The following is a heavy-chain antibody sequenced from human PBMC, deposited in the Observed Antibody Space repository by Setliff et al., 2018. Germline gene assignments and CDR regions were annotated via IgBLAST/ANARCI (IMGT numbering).Heavy chain of an antibody. CDR1: GYIFNDFY. CDR3: ARTKGFVDGYLDP. V-gene: IGHV1-2*02. J-gene: IGHJ5*02. CDR2: ISPKSGGT. D-gene: IGHD3-10*01. Sequence: ASVKVSCKASGYIFNDFYIHWVRQAPGQGLEWMGWISPKSGGTNYAQKFQGRVTMTRDTSISTAYMELSRLRSDDTAVYYCARTKGFVDGYLDPWGQGTLVTVSS.